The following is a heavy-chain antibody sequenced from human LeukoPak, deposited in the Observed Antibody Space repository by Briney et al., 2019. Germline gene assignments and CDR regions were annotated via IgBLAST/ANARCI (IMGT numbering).Heavy chain of an antibody. J-gene: IGHJ5*02. Sequence: PSETLSLTCAVYGGSFSGYYWSWIRQPPGKVLEWIGEINHSGSTNYNPSLKSRVTISVDTSKNQFSLKLSSVTAADTAVYYCARDWTTKGWFDPWGQGTLVTVSS. CDR2: INHSGST. CDR1: GGSFSGYY. CDR3: ARDWTTKGWFDP. D-gene: IGHD3/OR15-3a*01. V-gene: IGHV4-34*01.